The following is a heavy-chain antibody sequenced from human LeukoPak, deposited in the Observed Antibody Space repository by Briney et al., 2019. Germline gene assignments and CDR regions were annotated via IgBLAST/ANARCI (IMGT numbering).Heavy chain of an antibody. CDR2: IYYSGST. CDR1: GGSISSYY. J-gene: IGHJ5*02. D-gene: IGHD6-19*01. CDR3: ARDGSGWYSGGQNWSDP. Sequence: KSSETLSLTCTVSGGSISSYYWSWIRQPPGKGLEWIGYIYYSGSTNYNPSLKSRVTISVDTSKNQFSLKLSSVTAADTAVYYCARDGSGWYSGGQNWSDPWGQGTLVTVSS. V-gene: IGHV4-59*01.